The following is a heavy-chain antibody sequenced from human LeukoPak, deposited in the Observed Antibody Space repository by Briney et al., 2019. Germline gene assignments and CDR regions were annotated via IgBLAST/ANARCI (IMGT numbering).Heavy chain of an antibody. V-gene: IGHV4-30-4*01. CDR2: IYYSGST. CDR1: GGSISSGDYY. CDR3: ARAGDKLLNWFDP. Sequence: SETLSLTCTVSGGSISSGDYYWSWIRQPPGKGLEWIGYIYYSGSTFYNPSLKSRVIISVDTSNNQFSLKLSSVTAADTAVYYCARAGDKLLNWFDPWGQGTLVTVSS. J-gene: IGHJ5*02. D-gene: IGHD1-14*01.